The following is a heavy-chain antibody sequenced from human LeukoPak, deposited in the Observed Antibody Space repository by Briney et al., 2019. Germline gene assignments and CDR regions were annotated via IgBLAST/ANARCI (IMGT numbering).Heavy chain of an antibody. CDR2: IIPIFGTA. D-gene: IGHD3-22*01. CDR1: GGTFSSYA. Sequence: SVKVSRKASGGTFSSYAISWVRQAPGQGLEWMGRIIPIFGTANYAQKFQGRVTITTDESTSTAYMELSSLRSEDTAVYYCARDDDSSGYYFDYWGQGTLVTVSS. CDR3: ARDDDSSGYYFDY. J-gene: IGHJ4*02. V-gene: IGHV1-69*05.